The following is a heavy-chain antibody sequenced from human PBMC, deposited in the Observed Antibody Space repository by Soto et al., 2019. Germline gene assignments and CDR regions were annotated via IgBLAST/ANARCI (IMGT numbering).Heavy chain of an antibody. CDR3: ARVGRKYIVVVPAAIGPIDY. V-gene: IGHV3-7*05. Sequence: PGGSLRLSCAASGFTFSSYWMSWVRQAPGKGLEWVANIKQDGSEKYYVDSVKGRFTISRDNAKNSLYLQMNSLRAEDTAVYYHARVGRKYIVVVPAAIGPIDYWGQGTLVTVSS. D-gene: IGHD2-2*01. CDR1: GFTFSSYW. J-gene: IGHJ4*02. CDR2: IKQDGSEK.